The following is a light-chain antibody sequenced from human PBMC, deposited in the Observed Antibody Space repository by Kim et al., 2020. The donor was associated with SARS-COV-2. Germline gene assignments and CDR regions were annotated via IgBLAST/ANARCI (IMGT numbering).Light chain of an antibody. V-gene: IGKV3-20*01. Sequence: PGERATVSFTASPSVTSLSWDQQAPGQAPRLLIYDASTWGTDLPDRCRGSGSVTDVTLTITRRVPEDFGRYYCEQYGSSPWTFGEGTKLDIK. CDR2: DAS. J-gene: IGKJ1*01. CDR1: PSVTS. CDR3: EQYGSSPWT.